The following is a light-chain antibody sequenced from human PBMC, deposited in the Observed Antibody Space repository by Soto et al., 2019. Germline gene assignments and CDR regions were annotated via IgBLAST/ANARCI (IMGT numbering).Light chain of an antibody. CDR3: QQYGSSLWT. Sequence: TVLTQSPGTLSLSTGERATLSCRASQSVSSSYLAWYQQKPGQAPRLLIYGASSRATGIPDRFSGSGSGTDFTLTISRLEPEDFAVYYCQQYGSSLWTFGHGTNVDIK. V-gene: IGKV3-20*01. J-gene: IGKJ1*01. CDR1: QSVSSSY. CDR2: GAS.